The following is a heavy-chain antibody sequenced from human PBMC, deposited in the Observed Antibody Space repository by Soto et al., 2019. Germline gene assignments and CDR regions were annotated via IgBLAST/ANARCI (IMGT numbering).Heavy chain of an antibody. D-gene: IGHD3-10*01. J-gene: IGHJ4*02. CDR1: GYSVTRLH. Sequence: SVKVCCKASGYSVTRLHFNLVRQATGQGLEWIGWMNPHSGDTGFAKRFQGRVTMTRNTSINTAYMELRSPRSQDTAVYYCARGSPGPVDHWGQGTQVTVSS. CDR2: MNPHSGDT. V-gene: IGHV1-8*01. CDR3: ARGSPGPVDH.